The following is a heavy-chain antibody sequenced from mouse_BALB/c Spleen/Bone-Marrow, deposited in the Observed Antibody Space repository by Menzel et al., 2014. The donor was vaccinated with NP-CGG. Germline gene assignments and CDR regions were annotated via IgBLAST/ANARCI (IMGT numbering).Heavy chain of an antibody. CDR2: ILPGSGNT. J-gene: IGHJ3*01. CDR3: TRQGFAC. V-gene: IGHV1-9*01. Sequence: QVQLKQSGPELMKPGASVKISCKATGYTFSSYWIEWVKQRPGHGLEWIGEILPGSGNTHYNEKFKGKATLTADTSSNTAYMQLSSLTSEDSAVYYCTRQGFACWGQGTLVTVSA. CDR1: GYTFSSYW.